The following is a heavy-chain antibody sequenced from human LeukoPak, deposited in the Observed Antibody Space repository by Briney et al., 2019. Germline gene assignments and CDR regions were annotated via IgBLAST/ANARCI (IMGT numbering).Heavy chain of an antibody. CDR1: GGSISTYY. Sequence: SETLSLTCSVSGGSISTYYWSWIRQPPGRGLEWIGSIYYSGSTYYNPSLKSRVTISVDTSKNQFSLKLSSVTAADTAVYYCARALYDILTGYYDYWGQGTLVTVSS. V-gene: IGHV4-59*12. D-gene: IGHD3-9*01. CDR3: ARALYDILTGYYDY. J-gene: IGHJ4*02. CDR2: IYYSGST.